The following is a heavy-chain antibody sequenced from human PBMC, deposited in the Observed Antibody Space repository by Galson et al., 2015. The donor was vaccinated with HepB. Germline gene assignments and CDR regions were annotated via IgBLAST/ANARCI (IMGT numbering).Heavy chain of an antibody. V-gene: IGHV3-48*01. CDR3: VRDFGYTGGWHVY. J-gene: IGHJ4*02. D-gene: IGHD6-19*01. CDR2: INDDGRSI. Sequence: SLRLSCAASGFTFTTYSMNWVRQGPGPGLEWVSYINDDGRSILYADSLKGRFTISRDNAKNLLYLQMNSLRAEDTAVYYCVRDFGYTGGWHVYWGQGTLVTVSS. CDR1: GFTFTTYS.